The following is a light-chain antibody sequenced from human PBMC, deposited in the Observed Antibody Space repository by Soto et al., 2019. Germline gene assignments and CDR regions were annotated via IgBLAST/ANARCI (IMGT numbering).Light chain of an antibody. CDR2: IAS. CDR3: QQSYSTPYT. Sequence: DIHMTQSPSSLSASVGDRVTITCRASQSISNYLNWYQQKPGKAPNLLIYIASNLHSGVPSRFSGSGSGTAFTLTISSLQPEDFATYYCQQSYSTPYTFGQGTKLDI. CDR1: QSISNY. J-gene: IGKJ2*01. V-gene: IGKV1-39*01.